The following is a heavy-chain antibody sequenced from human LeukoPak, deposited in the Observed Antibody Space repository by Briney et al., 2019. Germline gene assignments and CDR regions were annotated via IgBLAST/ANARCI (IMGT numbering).Heavy chain of an antibody. V-gene: IGHV1-8*03. Sequence: ASVKVSCKASGYTFTSYDINWVRQATGQGLEWMGWMNPNSGNTGYAQKFQGRVTITRNTSISTAYMELSSLRSEDTAVYYCARGRRIAARYYYYYYMDVWGKGTTVTVSS. CDR3: ARGRRIAARYYYYYYMDV. CDR2: MNPNSGNT. CDR1: GYTFTSYD. D-gene: IGHD6-6*01. J-gene: IGHJ6*03.